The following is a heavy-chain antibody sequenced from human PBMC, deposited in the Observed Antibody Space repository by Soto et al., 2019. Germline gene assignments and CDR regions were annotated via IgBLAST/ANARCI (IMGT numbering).Heavy chain of an antibody. Sequence: GASVKVSCKASGYTFTSYGISWVRQAPGQGLEWMGWISAYNGNTNYAQKLQGRVTMTTDTSTSTAYMELRSLRSDDTAVYYCAIMSHRYYYYYYGMDVWGQGTTVTVSS. CDR1: GYTFTSYG. CDR2: ISAYNGNT. J-gene: IGHJ6*02. V-gene: IGHV1-18*01. CDR3: AIMSHRYYYYYYGMDV.